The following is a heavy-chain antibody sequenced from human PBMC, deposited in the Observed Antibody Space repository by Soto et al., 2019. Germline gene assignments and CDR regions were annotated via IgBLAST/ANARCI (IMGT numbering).Heavy chain of an antibody. J-gene: IGHJ5*02. D-gene: IGHD6-19*01. V-gene: IGHV4-4*02. CDR1: GGTIRSPDW. CDR3: ARGRGRYSSGWSWFDP. CDR2: IFQSGST. Sequence: SETLSLTCVVSGGTIRSPDWWTWVRQPPGKGLEWIGEIFQSGSTNYTPSLESRVTISVDKSKNQFSLTLTSVTAADTAVYFCARGRGRYSSGWSWFDPWGQGILVTVSS.